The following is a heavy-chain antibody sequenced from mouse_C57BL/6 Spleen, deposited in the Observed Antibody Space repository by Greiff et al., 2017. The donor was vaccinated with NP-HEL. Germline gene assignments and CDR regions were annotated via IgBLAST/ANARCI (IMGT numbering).Heavy chain of an antibody. CDR2: IYPRDGST. V-gene: IGHV1-78*01. Sequence: VQLQQSDAELVKPGASVKISCKVSGYTFTDHTIHWMKQRPEQGLEWIGYIYPRDGSTKYNEKFKGKSTLTADKTSSTAYLQLTSLTSEDSAVYFCARYGSSSYWYFEVWGKGTTVTVSS. CDR1: GYTFTDHT. J-gene: IGHJ1*03. CDR3: ARYGSSSYWYFEV. D-gene: IGHD1-1*01.